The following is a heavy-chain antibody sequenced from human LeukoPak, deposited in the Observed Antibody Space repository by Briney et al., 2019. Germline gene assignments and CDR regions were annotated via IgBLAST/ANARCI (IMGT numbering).Heavy chain of an antibody. CDR1: GFTFSSYP. CDR3: AKDKMYSDFWSGHDAFDI. Sequence: PGGSQRLSCAASGFTFSSYPMSWVRDAPGKGLEWVSAISGSGGSTYYADSVKGRFHISRDNSKTTLYLQMNSLRAEDTAVYYCAKDKMYSDFWSGHDAFDILGQGAMVTVCS. CDR2: ISGSGGST. D-gene: IGHD3-3*01. V-gene: IGHV3-23*01. J-gene: IGHJ3*02.